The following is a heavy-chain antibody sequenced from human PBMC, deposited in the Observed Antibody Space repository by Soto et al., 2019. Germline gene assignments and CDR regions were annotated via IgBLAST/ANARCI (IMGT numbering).Heavy chain of an antibody. CDR1: GGNISSYY. CDR2: IYYSGST. D-gene: IGHD3-22*01. Sequence: SETLSLTCTVSGGNISSYYWSWIRQPPGKGLEWIGYIYYSGSTNYNPSLKSRVTISVDTSKNQFSLKLSSVTAADTAVYYCATSDYYDSSGYYFDYWGQGTLVTVSS. CDR3: ATSDYYDSSGYYFDY. V-gene: IGHV4-59*01. J-gene: IGHJ4*02.